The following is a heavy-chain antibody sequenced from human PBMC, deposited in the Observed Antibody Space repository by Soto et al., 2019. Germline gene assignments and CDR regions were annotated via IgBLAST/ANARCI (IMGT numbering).Heavy chain of an antibody. CDR1: GVTFWISV. Sequence: PWCSMGLGSAACGVTFWISVMHWVRQAPGKGLEWVAGISGGGSNKYYADSMRGRFTCSRDNSKNTLYLQMNSLRAEDTALYYSAKSLFGGPDIWGQGTMVTVSS. D-gene: IGHD2-15*01. CDR2: ISGGGSNK. J-gene: IGHJ3*02. V-gene: IGHV3-23*01. CDR3: AKSLFGGPDI.